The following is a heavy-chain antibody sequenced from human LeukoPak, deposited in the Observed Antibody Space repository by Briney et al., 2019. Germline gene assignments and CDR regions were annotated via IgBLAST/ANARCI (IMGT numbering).Heavy chain of an antibody. Sequence: GGSLRLSCAASGLTFSSYEMNWVRQAPGKGLEWVSYISSSGSTIYYADSVKGRFTISRDNAKNSLYLQMNSLRAEDTAVYYCARGRWLQQYYYYMDVWGKGTTVTISS. V-gene: IGHV3-48*03. CDR2: ISSSGSTI. CDR1: GLTFSSYE. CDR3: ARGRWLQQYYYYMDV. D-gene: IGHD5-24*01. J-gene: IGHJ6*03.